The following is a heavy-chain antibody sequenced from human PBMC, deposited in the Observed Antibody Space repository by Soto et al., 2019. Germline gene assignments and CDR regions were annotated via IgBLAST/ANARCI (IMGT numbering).Heavy chain of an antibody. Sequence: QVQLVESGGGLVKPGGSLRLSCAASGFTFSDYYMSWIRQAPGKGLGWVSNIRSSGTTTYYADSVKGRFTISRDNAKNSLLLQMNSLRAEDTAIYYCARERRGNFDFWGQGTLVTVSS. J-gene: IGHJ4*02. CDR2: IRSSGTTT. CDR1: GFTFSDYY. D-gene: IGHD6-25*01. CDR3: ARERRGNFDF. V-gene: IGHV3-11*01.